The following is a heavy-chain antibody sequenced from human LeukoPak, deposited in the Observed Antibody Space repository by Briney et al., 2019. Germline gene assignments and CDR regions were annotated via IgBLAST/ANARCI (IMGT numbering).Heavy chain of an antibody. D-gene: IGHD3-10*01. V-gene: IGHV1-18*01. CDR3: ARDHYGSGSYYNPFDY. Sequence: GASVKVSCKASGYTFTSYSISWVRQTPGQGLEWMGWISAYNGNTNYAQKLQGRVTMTTDTSTSTAYMELRSLRSDDTAVYYCARDHYGSGSYYNPFDYWGQGTLVTVSS. J-gene: IGHJ4*02. CDR1: GYTFTSYS. CDR2: ISAYNGNT.